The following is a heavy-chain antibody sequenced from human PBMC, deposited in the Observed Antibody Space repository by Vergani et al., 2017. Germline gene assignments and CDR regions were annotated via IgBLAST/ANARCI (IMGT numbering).Heavy chain of an antibody. V-gene: IGHV3-7*01. CDR2: IKEDGSET. CDR1: GFTFSNYW. CDR3: ARGYSSSWYYYYMDV. Sequence: EVQLMESGGGLVQPGGSLRLSCAASGFTFSNYWMSWVRQAPGKGLEWVANIKEDGSETFYVDSVMGRFTISRDNAKNSLYLQMNSLRAEDTAVYFCARGYSSSWYYYYMDVWGKGTTVTVSS. J-gene: IGHJ6*03. D-gene: IGHD6-13*01.